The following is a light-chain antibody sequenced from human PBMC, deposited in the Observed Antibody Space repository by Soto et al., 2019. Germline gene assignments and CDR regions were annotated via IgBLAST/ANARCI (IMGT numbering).Light chain of an antibody. J-gene: IGKJ5*01. CDR1: QSVSSSY. V-gene: IGKV3-20*01. CDR2: GAS. CDR3: QQYGSSLIT. Sequence: EIVLTQSPGTLALSPGEIATLYCRASQSVSSSYLAWYQQKPGQAPRLLIYGASSRATGIPDRFSGSGSGTDFTLTISRLEPEDFAVYYCQQYGSSLITLGQGTRLEIK.